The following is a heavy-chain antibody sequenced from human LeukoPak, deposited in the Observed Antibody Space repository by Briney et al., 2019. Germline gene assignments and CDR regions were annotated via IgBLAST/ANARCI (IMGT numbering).Heavy chain of an antibody. CDR2: ISAYNGNT. CDR3: ARGPSYYDILTGYYLVDY. Sequence: ASVKVSCTASGYTFTSYGISWVRQAPGPGLEWMGWISAYNGNTNYAQKLQGRVTMTTDTSTSTAYMELRSLRSDDTAVYYCARGPSYYDILTGYYLVDYWGQGTLVTVSS. J-gene: IGHJ4*02. D-gene: IGHD3-9*01. V-gene: IGHV1-18*01. CDR1: GYTFTSYG.